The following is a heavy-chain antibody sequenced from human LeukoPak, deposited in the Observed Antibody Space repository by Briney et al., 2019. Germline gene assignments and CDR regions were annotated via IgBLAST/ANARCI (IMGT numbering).Heavy chain of an antibody. J-gene: IGHJ3*02. CDR2: IYTSGST. D-gene: IGHD6-19*01. Sequence: LETLSLTCTGTGGCIGSYYWSWIGQPAGKGLEWIGRIYTSGSTNYNPSLKSRVTMSVDTSKNQFSLKLSSVTAADTAVYYCARILSEIAVAHPANAFDIWGQGRMVTVSS. CDR1: GGCIGSYY. V-gene: IGHV4-4*07. CDR3: ARILSEIAVAHPANAFDI.